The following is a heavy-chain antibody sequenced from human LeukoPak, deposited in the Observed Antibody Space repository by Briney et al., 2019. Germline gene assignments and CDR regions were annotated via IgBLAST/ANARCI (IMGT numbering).Heavy chain of an antibody. CDR1: GFTFSSYD. V-gene: IGHV3-23*01. D-gene: IGHD6-19*01. CDR2: ISGSGDST. Sequence: PGGSLRLSCAASGFTFSSYDMSWVRQAPGKGLEWVSTISGSGDSTYYADSVKGQFTISRDNSKNTLYLQMNSLRAEDTAVYYCARVPQWLVLHRYFDLWGRGTLVTVSS. J-gene: IGHJ2*01. CDR3: ARVPQWLVLHRYFDL.